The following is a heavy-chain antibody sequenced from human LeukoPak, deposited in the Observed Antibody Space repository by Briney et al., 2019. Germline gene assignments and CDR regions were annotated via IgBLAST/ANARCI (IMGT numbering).Heavy chain of an antibody. D-gene: IGHD3-3*01. J-gene: IGHJ5*02. CDR3: AKGGQDYDFWRFDL. CDR1: GSTFSDSA. V-gene: IGHV3-23*01. CDR2: ISDTGGRT. Sequence: PGGSLRPSCAASGSTFSDSAVSWVRQAPGEGLEWVSSISDTGGRTYYADSVKGRFAISRDNSRNTVFLQMNSLRAGDTAIYYCAKGGQDYDFWRFDLWGQGILVAVSS.